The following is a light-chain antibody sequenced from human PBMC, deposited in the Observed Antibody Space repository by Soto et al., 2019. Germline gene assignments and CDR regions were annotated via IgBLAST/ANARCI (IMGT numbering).Light chain of an antibody. V-gene: IGKV3-20*01. Sequence: ETIFTQSPATLSSSPGERVTLSCRATQSVTYNLAWYQQKPGQAPRLVIYGASSRATGIPDRFSGSGSGTDFTLTISRLEPEDFAVYYCQQYGSSLWTFGQGTKVDI. CDR2: GAS. CDR3: QQYGSSLWT. J-gene: IGKJ1*01. CDR1: QSVTYN.